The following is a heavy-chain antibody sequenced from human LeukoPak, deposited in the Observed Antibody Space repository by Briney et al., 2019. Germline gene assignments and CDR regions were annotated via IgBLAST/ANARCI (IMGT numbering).Heavy chain of an antibody. Sequence: PGRSLRLSCAASGFTFSSYAMHWVRQAPGKGLEWVAVISYDGSNKYYADSVKGRFTISRDNSKNTLYLQMNSLRAEDTAVYYCARNYDSRPFWFDPWGQGTLVTVSS. V-gene: IGHV3-30-3*01. CDR2: ISYDGSNK. J-gene: IGHJ5*02. CDR3: ARNYDSRPFWFDP. CDR1: GFTFSSYA. D-gene: IGHD3-22*01.